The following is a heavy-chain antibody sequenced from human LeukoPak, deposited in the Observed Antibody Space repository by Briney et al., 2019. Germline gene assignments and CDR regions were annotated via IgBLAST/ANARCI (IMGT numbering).Heavy chain of an antibody. CDR3: ARWSGWYPYYFDY. CDR2: IYYSGST. CDR1: GGSISSYY. Sequence: SETLSLTCTVSGGSISSYYWSWIRQPPGKGLVWIGYIYYSGSTNYNPSLKSRVTISVDTSKNQFSLKLGSVTAADTAVYYCARWSGWYPYYFDYWGQGTLVTVSS. J-gene: IGHJ4*02. D-gene: IGHD6-19*01. V-gene: IGHV4-59*01.